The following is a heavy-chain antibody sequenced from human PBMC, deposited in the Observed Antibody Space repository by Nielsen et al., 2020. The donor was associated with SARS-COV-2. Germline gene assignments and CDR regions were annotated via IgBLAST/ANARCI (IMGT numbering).Heavy chain of an antibody. CDR3: ARVTAYYDFWSGRDAFDI. CDR2: ISSSSSYI. J-gene: IGHJ3*02. D-gene: IGHD3-3*01. Sequence: WLRQPPGKGLEWVSSISSSSSYIYYADSVKGRFTISRDNAKNSLYLQMNSLRAEDTAVYYCARVTAYYDFWSGRDAFDIWGQGAMVTVSS. V-gene: IGHV3-21*04.